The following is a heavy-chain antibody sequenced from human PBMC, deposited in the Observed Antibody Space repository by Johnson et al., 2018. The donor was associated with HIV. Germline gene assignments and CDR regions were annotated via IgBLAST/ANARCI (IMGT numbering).Heavy chain of an antibody. J-gene: IGHJ3*02. CDR3: ARDKDSSGYYYNDAFDI. V-gene: IGHV3-7*01. Sequence: MLLVESGGGVVQPGRSLRLSCAASGFIFSDYYMSWIRQAPGKGLEWVANIKQDGSEKHYVDSVKGRFIISRDNAKNSLYLQMNSLRAEETAVYYCARDKDSSGYYYNDAFDIWGQGTTVTVSP. CDR1: GFIFSDYY. D-gene: IGHD3-22*01. CDR2: IKQDGSEK.